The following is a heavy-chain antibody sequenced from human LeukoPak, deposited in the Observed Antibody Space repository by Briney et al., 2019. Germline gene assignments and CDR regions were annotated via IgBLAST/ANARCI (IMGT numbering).Heavy chain of an antibody. Sequence: SETLSLTCTVSGGSISSYYRSWIRQPAGKGLEWIGRIYTSGSTNYNPSLKSRVTMSVDTSKNQFSLKLTSVTAADTAVYYCARETYYYGSGSYPFDYWGQGTLVTVSS. V-gene: IGHV4-4*07. J-gene: IGHJ4*02. CDR1: GGSISSYY. D-gene: IGHD3-10*01. CDR2: IYTSGST. CDR3: ARETYYYGSGSYPFDY.